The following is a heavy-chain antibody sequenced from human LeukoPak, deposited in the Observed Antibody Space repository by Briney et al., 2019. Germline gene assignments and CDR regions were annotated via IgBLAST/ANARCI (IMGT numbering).Heavy chain of an antibody. CDR2: INPDSGGT. Sequence: ASVKVSCKASVYIFTAYYMHWVRQAPGQGLEWMGWINPDSGGTNYAQKFQGRVTMTTDTSINTAYMELSRLRSDDTAVYYCARSTVNTMIVVVIDDYWGQGTLVTVS. CDR3: ARSTVNTMIVVVIDDY. V-gene: IGHV1-2*02. CDR1: VYIFTAYY. D-gene: IGHD3-22*01. J-gene: IGHJ4*02.